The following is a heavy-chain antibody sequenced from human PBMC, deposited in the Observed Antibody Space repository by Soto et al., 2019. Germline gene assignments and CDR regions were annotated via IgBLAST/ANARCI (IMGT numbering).Heavy chain of an antibody. Sequence: QVQLVESGGGVVQPGRSLRLSCAASGFTFSSYGMHWVRQAPGKGLEWVAVIWYDGSNKYYADSVKGRFTISRDNSKNTLYRQMNSLRAEDTAVYYCARAFDISTSREVDWFDPWGQGTLVTVSS. J-gene: IGHJ5*02. CDR3: ARAFDISTSREVDWFDP. CDR1: GFTFSSYG. V-gene: IGHV3-33*01. D-gene: IGHD2-2*01. CDR2: IWYDGSNK.